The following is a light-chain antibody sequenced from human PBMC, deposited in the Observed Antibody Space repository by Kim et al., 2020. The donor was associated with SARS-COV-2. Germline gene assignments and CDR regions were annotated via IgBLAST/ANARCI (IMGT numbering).Light chain of an antibody. Sequence: VSPGERVTLSCRARQSANSNLAWYQQKPGQAPRLLIYAISPRATGIAARFSGSGSGTEFTLTISSLQSEDFAVYFCQQYNNWPPTFGPGTKVDIK. CDR1: QSANSN. CDR3: QQYNNWPPT. CDR2: AIS. V-gene: IGKV3-15*01. J-gene: IGKJ3*01.